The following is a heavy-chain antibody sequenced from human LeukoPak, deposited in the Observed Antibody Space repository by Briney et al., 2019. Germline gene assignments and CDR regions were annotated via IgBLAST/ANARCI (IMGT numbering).Heavy chain of an antibody. J-gene: IGHJ4*02. Sequence: PSETLSLTCAVYGGSFSGYYWSWIRQPPGKGLEWIGEINHSGSTNYNASPKSRGTISVDTYKKKYSLVQRSVAAADTAVYYCASHGGRRWLQSGYDYWGQGTLVTVSS. CDR1: GGSFSGYY. CDR2: INHSGST. D-gene: IGHD5-24*01. V-gene: IGHV4-34*01. CDR3: ASHGGRRWLQSGYDY.